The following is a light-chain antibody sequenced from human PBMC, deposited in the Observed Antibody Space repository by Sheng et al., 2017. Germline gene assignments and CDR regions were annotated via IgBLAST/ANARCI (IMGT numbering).Light chain of an antibody. CDR3: QHYDHPPYT. CDR1: QDISDY. V-gene: IGKV1-33*01. J-gene: IGKJ2*01. CDR2: DAS. Sequence: DIQMTQSPSSLSASVGDTVTISCQASQDISDYINWYQQTPGKAPKLLIFDASYLETGVPSRFSGTGSGTDFTFSISGLQPEDFGTYYCQHYDHPPYTFGQGTRLEIK.